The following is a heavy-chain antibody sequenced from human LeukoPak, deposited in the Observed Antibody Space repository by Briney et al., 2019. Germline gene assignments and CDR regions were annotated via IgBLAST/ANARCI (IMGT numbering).Heavy chain of an antibody. D-gene: IGHD3-22*01. J-gene: IGHJ4*02. CDR2: IYYSGST. Sequence: SETLSLTCTVSGGSISSSSYYWGWIRQPPGKGLEWIGSIYYSGSTYYNPSLKSRVTISVDTSKNQFSLKLSSVTAAYTAVYYCARDSPYDSSGYYHPRGYFDYWGQGTLVTVSS. CDR1: GGSISSSSYY. CDR3: ARDSPYDSSGYYHPRGYFDY. V-gene: IGHV4-39*07.